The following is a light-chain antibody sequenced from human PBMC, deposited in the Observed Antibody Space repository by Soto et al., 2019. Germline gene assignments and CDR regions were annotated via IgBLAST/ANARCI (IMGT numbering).Light chain of an antibody. CDR2: DVS. CDR1: SSDVGGYNY. CDR3: RSYTSSSPLVV. V-gene: IGLV2-14*01. Sequence: QSALTQPASVSGSPGQSITISCTGTSSDVGGYNYVSWYQQHPGKAPKLMIYDVSNRPSGVSNRFSGSKSGNTASLTISGLQAEDEADYCCRSYTSSSPLVVFGGGTKVTVL. J-gene: IGLJ2*01.